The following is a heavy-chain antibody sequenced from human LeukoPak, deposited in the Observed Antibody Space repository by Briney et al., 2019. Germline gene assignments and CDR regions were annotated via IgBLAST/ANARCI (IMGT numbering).Heavy chain of an antibody. J-gene: IGHJ4*02. D-gene: IGHD2/OR15-2a*01. CDR2: IYHSGGT. CDR3: VGNGYYALDY. CDR1: GDPINSIDW. Sequence: PSETLSLTCAVSGDPINSIDWWSWVRQSPARGLEWIGEIYHSGGTNYNPSLKSRVTISVDKSKNHLSLKLTSVTAVDTAVYFCVGNGYYALDYWGQGALVTVAS. V-gene: IGHV4-4*02.